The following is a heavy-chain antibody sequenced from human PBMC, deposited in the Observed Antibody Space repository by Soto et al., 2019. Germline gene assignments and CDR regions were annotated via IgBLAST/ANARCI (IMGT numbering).Heavy chain of an antibody. V-gene: IGHV3-74*01. CDR1: GFTLSDYW. D-gene: IGHD1-1*01. CDR3: ARDHNFVRDH. CDR2: ISVDGGDT. J-gene: IGHJ4*02. Sequence: TGGSLRLSCAASGFTLSDYWMHWVRQVPGKGLLWVSRISVDGGDTTYADSVKGRFTISRDNAKNTLYLQMDTLRAEDTAVYYCARDHNFVRDHWGQGTLVPVSP.